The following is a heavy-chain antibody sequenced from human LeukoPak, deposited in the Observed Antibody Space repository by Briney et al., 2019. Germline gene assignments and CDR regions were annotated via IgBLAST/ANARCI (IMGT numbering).Heavy chain of an antibody. V-gene: IGHV1-69*02. Sequence: SVKVSCKASGGTFSSYTISWVRQAPGQGLEWMGRIIPTLGIANYAQKFQGRVTITADKSTSTAYMELSSLRSEDTAVYYCARAQDSSGYDAFDIWGQGTMVTVSS. CDR3: ARAQDSSGYDAFDI. D-gene: IGHD3-22*01. CDR1: GGTFSSYT. CDR2: IIPTLGIA. J-gene: IGHJ3*02.